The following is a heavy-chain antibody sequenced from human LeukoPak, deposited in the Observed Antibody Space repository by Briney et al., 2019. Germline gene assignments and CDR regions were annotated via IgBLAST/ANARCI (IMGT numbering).Heavy chain of an antibody. D-gene: IGHD3-22*01. Sequence: SETLSLTCTVSGGSINTYYWSWIRQHPGKGLEWIGYIYYSGSTYYNPSLKSRVTISVDTSKNQFSLKLSSVTAADTAVYYCARDGGWGYYEPWGQGTMVTVSS. CDR3: ARDGGWGYYEP. V-gene: IGHV4-59*06. CDR1: GGSINTYY. J-gene: IGHJ3*01. CDR2: IYYSGST.